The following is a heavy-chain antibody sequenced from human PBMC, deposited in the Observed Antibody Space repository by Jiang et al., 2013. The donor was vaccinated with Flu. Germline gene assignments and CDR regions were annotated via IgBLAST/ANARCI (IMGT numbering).Heavy chain of an antibody. CDR1: GGSISSSSYY. CDR3: AQISGDYATLFDY. CDR2: IYYSGST. D-gene: IGHD4-17*01. V-gene: IGHV4-39*01. Sequence: GPGLVKPSETLSLTCTVSGGSISSSSYYWGWIRQPPGKGLEWIGSIYYSGSTYYNPSLKSRVTISVDTSKNQFSLKLSSVTAADTAVYYCAQISGDYATLFDYWGQGTLVTVSS. J-gene: IGHJ4*02.